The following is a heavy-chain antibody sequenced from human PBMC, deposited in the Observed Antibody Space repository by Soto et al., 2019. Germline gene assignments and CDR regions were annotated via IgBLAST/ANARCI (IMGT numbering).Heavy chain of an antibody. Sequence: SLRLSCASSVFTFSSYAMHCVRQSPGKWLEWVAVISYDGSNKYYADSVKGRFTISRDNSKNTLYLQMNSLRAEDTAVYYCAREIYSYYHYGMEVWGQGTTVTVSS. D-gene: IGHD5-12*01. CDR2: ISYDGSNK. CDR3: AREIYSYYHYGMEV. J-gene: IGHJ6*02. V-gene: IGHV3-30-3*01. CDR1: VFTFSSYA.